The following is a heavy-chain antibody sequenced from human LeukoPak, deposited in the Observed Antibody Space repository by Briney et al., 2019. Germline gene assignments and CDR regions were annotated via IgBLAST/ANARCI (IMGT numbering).Heavy chain of an antibody. J-gene: IGHJ4*02. D-gene: IGHD5-24*01. CDR3: SRASRDGYNQNFDH. Sequence: GEALQISSQGLGYDFITYWNAWVRPRPGKGREWMGIIYPGGSETRYDPSFQGQVTISADRSTSTAYLQWSSLRASDTAMYYCSRASRDGYNQNFDHWGQGTLVTVSS. CDR2: IYPGGSET. CDR1: GYDFITYW. V-gene: IGHV5-51*01.